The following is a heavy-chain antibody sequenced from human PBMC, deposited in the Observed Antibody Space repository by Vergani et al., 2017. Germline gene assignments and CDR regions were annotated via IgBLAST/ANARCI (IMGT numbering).Heavy chain of an antibody. V-gene: IGHV4-61*02. J-gene: IGHJ5*02. Sequence: QVQLQESGPGLVKPSQTLSLTCTVSGGSISSGSYYWSWIRQPAGKGLEWIGRIYTSGRTNYNPSLKSRVTISVDTSKNQFSLKLSSVTAADTAVYYCARSQDIVVVPAAQNNWFDPWGQGTLVTVSS. D-gene: IGHD2-2*01. CDR1: GGSISSGSYY. CDR2: IYTSGRT. CDR3: ARSQDIVVVPAAQNNWFDP.